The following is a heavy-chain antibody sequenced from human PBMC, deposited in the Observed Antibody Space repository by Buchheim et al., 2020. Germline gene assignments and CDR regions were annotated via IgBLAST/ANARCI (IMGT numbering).Heavy chain of an antibody. J-gene: IGHJ6*02. CDR1: GFTFSSYA. V-gene: IGHV3-23*01. Sequence: EVQLLESGGGLVQPGGSLRLSCAASGFTFSSYAMSWVRQAPGKGLEWVSAISGSGGSTYYADSVKGRFTISRDNSKNTRYLQMNSLRAEDTAVYYCAKGCSSGWYRVRYYYYGMDVWGQGTT. CDR2: ISGSGGST. CDR3: AKGCSSGWYRVRYYYYGMDV. D-gene: IGHD6-19*01.